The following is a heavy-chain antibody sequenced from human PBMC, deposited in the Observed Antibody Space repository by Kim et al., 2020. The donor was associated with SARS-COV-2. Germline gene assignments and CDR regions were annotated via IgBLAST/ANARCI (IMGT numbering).Heavy chain of an antibody. D-gene: IGHD6-13*01. CDR2: SQR. J-gene: IGHJ4*02. CDR3: ARTIGAAEAF. Sequence: SQRVYGGFVKGRFTISRDNARNSLYLKMNSLRDEDTAVYYCARTIGAAEAFWGQGNLVTVSS. V-gene: IGHV3-7*03.